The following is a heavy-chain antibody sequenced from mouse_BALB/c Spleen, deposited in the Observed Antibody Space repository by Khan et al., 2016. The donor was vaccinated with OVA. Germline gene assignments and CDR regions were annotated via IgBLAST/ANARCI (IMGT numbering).Heavy chain of an antibody. CDR2: INPSNSYT. CDR3: AREGTYYKSCGWFAD. J-gene: IGHJ3*01. CDR1: GYTFTSYT. D-gene: IGHD2-12*01. V-gene: IGHV1-4*01. Sequence: VQLQESGAELARPGASVKMSCKASGYTFTSYTMHWIKQRPGQGLEWIGYINPSNSYTNYNQKFKDKATLTADKSSSTAYMQLSSLTSEDSAVYYCAREGTYYKSCGWFADWGQGTLVTVSA.